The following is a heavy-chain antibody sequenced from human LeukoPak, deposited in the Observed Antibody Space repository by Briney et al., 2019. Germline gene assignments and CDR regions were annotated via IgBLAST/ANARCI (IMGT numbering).Heavy chain of an antibody. CDR1: GGSFSGYY. Sequence: PSETLSLTCAVYGGSFSGYYWSWIRQPPGKGLEWIGEISHSGSTNYNPSLKSRVTISVDTSKNQFSLKLSSVTAADTAVYYCARVITNYYYYMDVWGKGTTVTVSS. V-gene: IGHV4-34*01. CDR2: ISHSGST. CDR3: ARVITNYYYYMDV. J-gene: IGHJ6*03. D-gene: IGHD3-3*01.